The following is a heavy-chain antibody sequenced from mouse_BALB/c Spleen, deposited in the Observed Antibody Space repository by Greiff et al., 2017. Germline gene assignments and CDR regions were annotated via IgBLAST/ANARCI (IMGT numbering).Heavy chain of an antibody. CDR2: ISSGGSYT. D-gene: IGHD2-10*01. V-gene: IGHV5-6-4*01. CDR1: GFNFSSYT. CDR3: TRGPTIPYAMDY. J-gene: IGHJ4*01. Sequence: EVKLVESGGGLVKPGGSLKLSCAASGFNFSSYTMSWVRQTPEKRLEWVATISSGGSYTYYPDSVKGRFTISRDNAKNTLYLQMSSLKSEDTAMYYCTRGPTIPYAMDYWGQGTSVTVSS.